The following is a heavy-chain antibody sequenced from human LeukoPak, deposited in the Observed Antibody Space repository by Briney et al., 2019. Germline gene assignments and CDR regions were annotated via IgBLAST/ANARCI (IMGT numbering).Heavy chain of an antibody. D-gene: IGHD5-12*01. Sequence: GGSLRLSCAASGFTFSSYAMSWVRQAPGKGLEWVSAISGSGGSTYYADSVKGRFTISRDNAKNSLYLQMNSLRAEDTAVYYCAKSKWLGSFDYWGQGTLVTVSS. CDR3: AKSKWLGSFDY. J-gene: IGHJ4*02. CDR2: ISGSGGST. CDR1: GFTFSSYA. V-gene: IGHV3-23*01.